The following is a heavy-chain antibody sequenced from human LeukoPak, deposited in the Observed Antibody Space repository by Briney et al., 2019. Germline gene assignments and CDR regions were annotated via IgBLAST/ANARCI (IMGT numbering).Heavy chain of an antibody. Sequence: SETLSLTCTVSGGSISSSSYYWGWIRQPPGKGLEWIGSIYYSGSTYYNPSLKSRVTISVDTSKNQFSLKLSSVTAADTAVYYCARDQAVIGYPNYFDYWGQGTLVTVSS. V-gene: IGHV4-39*07. CDR2: IYYSGST. CDR3: ARDQAVIGYPNYFDY. J-gene: IGHJ4*02. D-gene: IGHD3-22*01. CDR1: GGSISSSSYY.